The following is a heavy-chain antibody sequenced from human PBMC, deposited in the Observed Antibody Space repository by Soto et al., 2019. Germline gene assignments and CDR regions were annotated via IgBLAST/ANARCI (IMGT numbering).Heavy chain of an antibody. D-gene: IGHD6-6*01. V-gene: IGHV3-20*01. CDR1: GFTFDDYG. CDR3: GRGGTHPYSSSSVFDY. CDR2: INWNGGST. J-gene: IGHJ4*02. Sequence: GGSLRLSCAASGFTFDDYGMSWVRQAPGKGLEWVSGINWNGGSTGYADSVKGRFTISRDNAKNSLYLQMNSLRAEDTALYHCGRGGTHPYSSSSVFDYWGQGTLVTVSS.